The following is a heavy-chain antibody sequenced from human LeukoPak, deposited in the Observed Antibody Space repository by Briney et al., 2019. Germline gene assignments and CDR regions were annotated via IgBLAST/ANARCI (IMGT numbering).Heavy chain of an antibody. CDR2: FDPEDGET. D-gene: IGHD1-26*01. CDR3: ATAFSSGSYPPFDY. J-gene: IGHJ4*02. V-gene: IGHV1-24*01. Sequence: GASVKVSCKVSGYTLTELSMHWVRQAPGTGLEWMGGFDPEDGETIYAQKFQGRVTMTKDTSTATAYMELSSLRSEDTAVYYCATAFSSGSYPPFDYWGQGTLVTVSS. CDR1: GYTLTELS.